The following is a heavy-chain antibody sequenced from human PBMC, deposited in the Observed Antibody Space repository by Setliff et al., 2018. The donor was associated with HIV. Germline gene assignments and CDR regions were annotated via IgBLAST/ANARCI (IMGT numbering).Heavy chain of an antibody. V-gene: IGHV4-38-2*01. J-gene: IGHJ6*02. Sequence: SETLSLTCAVSGFSISSGYYWGWIRQPPGKGLEWIGTIYHSGSTYYSPSLMSRVTISVDTSKNQISLKLSSVTAADTAVYYCAFWSGYSRPYYYYGMDVWGQGTTVTVSS. CDR1: GFSISSGYY. CDR3: AFWSGYSRPYYYYGMDV. D-gene: IGHD3-3*01. CDR2: IYHSGST.